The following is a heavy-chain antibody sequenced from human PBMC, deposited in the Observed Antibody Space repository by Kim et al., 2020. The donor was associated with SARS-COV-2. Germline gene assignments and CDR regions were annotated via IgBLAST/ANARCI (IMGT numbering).Heavy chain of an antibody. CDR3: ARVSMATVFDY. CDR1: GGSISSYY. D-gene: IGHD5-12*01. CDR2: IYYSGST. J-gene: IGHJ4*02. V-gene: IGHV4-59*01. Sequence: SETLSLTCTVSGGSISSYYWSWIRQPPGKGLEWIGYIYYSGSTNYNPSLKSRVTISVDTSKNQFSLKLSSVTAADTAVYYCARVSMATVFDYWGQGTLVTVSS.